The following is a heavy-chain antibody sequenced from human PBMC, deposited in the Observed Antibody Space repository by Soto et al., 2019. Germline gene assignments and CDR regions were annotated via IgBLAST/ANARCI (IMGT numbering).Heavy chain of an antibody. CDR2: ISSSSSTI. V-gene: IGHV3-48*01. CDR1: GFTFISYS. D-gene: IGHD5-18*01. CDR3: ARDGGYSYGPFDY. J-gene: IGHJ4*02. Sequence: PGGSLRLSCAASGFTFISYSMNWVRQAPRKGLEWVSYISSSSSTIYYADSVKGRFTISRDNAKNSLYLQMNSLRAEDTAVYYCARDGGYSYGPFDYWGQGTLVTVSS.